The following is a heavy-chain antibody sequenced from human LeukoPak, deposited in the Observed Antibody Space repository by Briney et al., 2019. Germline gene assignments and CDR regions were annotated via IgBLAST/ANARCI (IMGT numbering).Heavy chain of an antibody. J-gene: IGHJ4*02. CDR1: GFTFDDYG. CDR2: INWNGGST. D-gene: IGHD1-26*01. Sequence: GGSLRLSCADSGFTFDDYGMSWVRQAPGKGLEWVSGINWNGGSTGYADSVKGRFTISRDNAKNSLYLQMNSLRAEDTALYYCARLRGAGATRGGFDYWGQGTLVTVSS. V-gene: IGHV3-20*04. CDR3: ARLRGAGATRGGFDY.